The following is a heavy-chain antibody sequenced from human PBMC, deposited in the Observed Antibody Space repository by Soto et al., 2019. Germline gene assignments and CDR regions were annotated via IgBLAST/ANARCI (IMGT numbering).Heavy chain of an antibody. J-gene: IGHJ4*02. CDR1: GFPFSSFA. CDR2: ISGSADGT. CDR3: AGPGYSSQDY. Sequence: LRLSCAASGFPFSSFALSWVRQAPGKGLEWVSAISGSADGTDYANSVKGRFTISRDNSKNTLYLQMNSLRVEDTAVYYCAGPGYSSQDYWGQGTLVTVSS. V-gene: IGHV3-23*01. D-gene: IGHD5-18*01.